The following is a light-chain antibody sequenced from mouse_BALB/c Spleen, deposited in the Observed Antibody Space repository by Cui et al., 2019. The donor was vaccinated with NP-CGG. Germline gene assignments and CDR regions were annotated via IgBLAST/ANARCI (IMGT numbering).Light chain of an antibody. V-gene: IGLV1*01. CDR1: TGPVTTSNY. CDR2: GNH. J-gene: IGLJ1*01. CDR3: ALWYSNHWV. Sequence: QAVVTQESALTTSPGETVTLTCRSSTGPVTTSNYANWVQEKPGHLFTGLISGNHQRIPGGPARFSGSLIGDKAALTITGAQTEDEATYFCALWYSNHWVFGGGTKLTVL.